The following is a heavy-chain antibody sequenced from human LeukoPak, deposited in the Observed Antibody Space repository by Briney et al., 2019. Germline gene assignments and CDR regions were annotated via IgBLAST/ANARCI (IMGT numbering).Heavy chain of an antibody. D-gene: IGHD2-15*01. CDR1: GYTFTGYY. Sequence: ASVKVSCKASGYTFTGYYMRWVRQAPGQGLEWMGWINPNSGGTNYAQKFQGRVTMTRDTSISTAYMELSRLRSDDTAVYYCARGPWGRYCSGGSCYSYYYYYMDVWGKGTTVTVSS. CDR2: INPNSGGT. V-gene: IGHV1-2*02. J-gene: IGHJ6*03. CDR3: ARGPWGRYCSGGSCYSYYYYYMDV.